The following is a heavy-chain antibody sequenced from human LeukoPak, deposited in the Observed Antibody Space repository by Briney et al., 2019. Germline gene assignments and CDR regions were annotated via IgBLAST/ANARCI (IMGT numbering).Heavy chain of an antibody. CDR1: GGSINSYY. J-gene: IGHJ4*02. CDR2: IYYSGSA. Sequence: SETLSLTCTVSGGSINSYYWSWIRQPPGKGLVWIGYIYYSGSANYNPSLKSRVTMSVDTSKNQFSLNLSSVTAADTAVYYCARHEFDSGSLPYFDSWGQGILVTVSS. V-gene: IGHV4-59*08. D-gene: IGHD3-10*01. CDR3: ARHEFDSGSLPYFDS.